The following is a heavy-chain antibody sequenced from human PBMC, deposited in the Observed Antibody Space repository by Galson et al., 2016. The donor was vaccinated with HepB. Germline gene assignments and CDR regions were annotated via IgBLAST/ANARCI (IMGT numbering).Heavy chain of an antibody. V-gene: IGHV1-18*01. CDR1: GYTFASYG. CDR3: ARERGNYAYFDY. J-gene: IGHJ4*02. Sequence: SVKASCKASGYTFASYGIAWVRQAPGQGLEWMGWISSYDDNIKYAQKFQGRLTMTIDSSTDTAYMELRSLRSDDTAIYYCARERGNYAYFDYWGQGTLVTVSS. CDR2: ISSYDDNI. D-gene: IGHD4-11*01.